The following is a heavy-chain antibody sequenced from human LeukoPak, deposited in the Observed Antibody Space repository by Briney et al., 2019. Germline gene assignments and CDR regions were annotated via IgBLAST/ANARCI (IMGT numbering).Heavy chain of an antibody. CDR2: IYSGGST. CDR3: ARKRWLQGAFDY. D-gene: IGHD5-12*01. Sequence: GGSLGLSCAASGFTVSSNYISWVRQAPGKGLEWVSVIYSGGSTYYADSVKGRFTISRDNSKNTVYLQINSLRAEDTAVYYCARKRWLQGAFDYWGQGTLVTVSS. V-gene: IGHV3-66*01. CDR1: GFTVSSNY. J-gene: IGHJ4*02.